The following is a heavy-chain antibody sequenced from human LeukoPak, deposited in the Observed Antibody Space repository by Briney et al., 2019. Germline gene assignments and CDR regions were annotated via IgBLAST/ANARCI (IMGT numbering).Heavy chain of an antibody. CDR1: GYTFLNYA. D-gene: IGHD6-19*01. CDR2: INTDGGST. CDR3: ARGGSGWVFDS. Sequence: PGGSLRLSCAASGYTFLNYAMSWVPQAPGQGLVWVSRINTDGGSTTYADSVKGRFTISRDNAKNTLYLQMNSLRAEDTAVYYCARGGSGWVFDSWGQGTLVTVSS. V-gene: IGHV3-74*01. J-gene: IGHJ4*02.